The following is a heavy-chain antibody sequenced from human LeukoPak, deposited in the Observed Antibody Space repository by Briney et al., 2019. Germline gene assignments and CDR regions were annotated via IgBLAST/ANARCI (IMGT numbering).Heavy chain of an antibody. Sequence: PGASVKVSCKASGYTFNNYVLHWVRQAPGQGLEWMGWINAGNGYTKSSQEFQGRVTFTRDTSASTAYMELSGLQSEDMAVYYCARVDDTSLGNFDDWGQGTLVTVSS. D-gene: IGHD3-22*01. CDR2: INAGNGYT. V-gene: IGHV1-3*03. J-gene: IGHJ4*02. CDR1: GYTFNNYV. CDR3: ARVDDTSLGNFDD.